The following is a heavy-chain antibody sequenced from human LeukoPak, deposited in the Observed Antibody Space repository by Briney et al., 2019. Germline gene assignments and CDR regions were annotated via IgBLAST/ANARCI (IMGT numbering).Heavy chain of an antibody. CDR1: GYNFTSYW. CDR2: IYSGDSDT. V-gene: IGHV5-51*01. Sequence: GESLKISCKGSGYNFTSYWIGWVRQMPGKGLEWKGIIYSGDSDTRYSPSFQGQVTISADRSISTAYLQWSSLKASDTAMYYCARVGSSRDDSSGWLDAFDIWGQGTLVTVSS. CDR3: ARVGSSRDDSSGWLDAFDI. D-gene: IGHD6-19*01. J-gene: IGHJ3*02.